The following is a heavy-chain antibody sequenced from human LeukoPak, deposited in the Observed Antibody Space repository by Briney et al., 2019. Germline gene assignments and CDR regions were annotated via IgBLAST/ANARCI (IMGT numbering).Heavy chain of an antibody. CDR1: GYTFTSYG. J-gene: IGHJ3*02. V-gene: IGHV1-18*01. Sequence: GASVKVSCKASGYTFTSYGISWVRQAPGQGLEWMGLISAYNGNTNYAQKLQGRVTMTTDTSTSTAYMELRSLRSDDTAVYYCAYHSSSWYGGAFDIWGQGTMVTVPS. CDR3: AYHSSSWYGGAFDI. CDR2: ISAYNGNT. D-gene: IGHD6-13*01.